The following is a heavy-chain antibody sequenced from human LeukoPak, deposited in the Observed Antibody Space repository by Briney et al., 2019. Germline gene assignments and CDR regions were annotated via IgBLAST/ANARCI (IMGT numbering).Heavy chain of an antibody. CDR2: IYYSGST. J-gene: IGHJ4*02. D-gene: IGHD3-22*01. CDR1: GFTFSRYW. Sequence: GSLRLSCAASGFTFSRYWMSWVRQPPGKGLEWIGSIYYSGSTYYNPSLKSRVTISVDTSKNQFSLKLSSVTAADTAVYYCARQTYYYDSSGYYYRGALDYWGQGTLVTVSS. CDR3: ARQTYYYDSSGYYYRGALDY. V-gene: IGHV4-39*01.